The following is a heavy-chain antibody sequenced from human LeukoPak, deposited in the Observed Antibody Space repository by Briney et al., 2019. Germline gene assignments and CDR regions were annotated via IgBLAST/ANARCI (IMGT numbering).Heavy chain of an antibody. CDR3: ARDFWSGYEDQYFQH. CDR2: INPSGGST. CDR1: GYTFTSYY. D-gene: IGHD3-3*01. V-gene: IGHV1-46*01. Sequence: ASVKVSCKASGYTFTSYYMHWVRQAPGQGLEWMGIINPSGGSTSYAQKFQGRVTMTRDTSTSTVYMELSSLRSEDTAVYYRARDFWSGYEDQYFQHWGQGTLVTVSS. J-gene: IGHJ1*01.